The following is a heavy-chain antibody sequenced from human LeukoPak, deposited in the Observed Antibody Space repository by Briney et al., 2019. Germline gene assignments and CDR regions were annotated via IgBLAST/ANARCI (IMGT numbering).Heavy chain of an antibody. CDR2: IIGSGGST. CDR1: GFTFNNYA. V-gene: IGHV3-23*01. D-gene: IGHD5-24*01. Sequence: GGSLRLSCAASGFTFNNYAMTWVRQAPGKGLEWVSTIIGSGGSTDYADSVKGRFTISRDNAKNSLYLQMNSLRAEDTAIYYCTRVGYIDEGIDYWGQGTLVTVSS. J-gene: IGHJ4*02. CDR3: TRVGYIDEGIDY.